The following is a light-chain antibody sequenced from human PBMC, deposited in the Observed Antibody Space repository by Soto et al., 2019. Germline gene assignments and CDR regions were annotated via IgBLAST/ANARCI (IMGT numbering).Light chain of an antibody. CDR1: QSITTW. J-gene: IGKJ1*01. CDR2: KAS. CDR3: QQDNTYST. Sequence: DIQMTQSPSTLSASVGDTVTITCRARQSITTWLAWYQQKPGKVPKLLIYKASSLESGVPSRFSGSGSGTEFTLTISSLQPDDFATYYCQQDNTYSTFGQGTKVESK. V-gene: IGKV1-5*03.